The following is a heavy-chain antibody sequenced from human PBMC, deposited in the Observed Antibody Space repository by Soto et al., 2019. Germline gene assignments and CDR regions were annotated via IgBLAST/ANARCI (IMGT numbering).Heavy chain of an antibody. J-gene: IGHJ5*02. CDR2: IYYSGST. D-gene: IGHD3-22*01. CDR1: GGSISSSSFH. CDR3: ARTSYDSSGTAADP. V-gene: IGHV4-39*07. Sequence: SEILSLTCTVSGGSISSSSFHWGWIRQPPGKGLEWIGSIYYSGSTYYSPSLKSRVTISVDTSKNQFSLKLSSVTAADTAVYYCARTSYDSSGTAADPWGQGTLVTVSS.